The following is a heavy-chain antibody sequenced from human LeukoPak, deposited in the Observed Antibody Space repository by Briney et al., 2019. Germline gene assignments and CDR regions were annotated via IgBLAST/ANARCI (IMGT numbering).Heavy chain of an antibody. CDR1: GYTFTSYG. CDR2: ISAYNGNT. Sequence: ASVKVSCKASGYTFTSYGISWVRQAPGQGLEWMGWISAYNGNTNYAQKLQGRVTMTTDTSTSTAYMELRSLRSDDTAVYYCARNTYYDFWSGYPYNWFDPWGQETLVTVSS. V-gene: IGHV1-18*01. CDR3: ARNTYYDFWSGYPYNWFDP. D-gene: IGHD3-3*01. J-gene: IGHJ5*02.